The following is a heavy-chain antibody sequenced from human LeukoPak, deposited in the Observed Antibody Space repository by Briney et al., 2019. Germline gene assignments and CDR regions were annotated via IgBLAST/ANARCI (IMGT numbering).Heavy chain of an antibody. J-gene: IGHJ4*02. V-gene: IGHV3-74*01. D-gene: IGHD3-22*01. CDR3: ARDYYDSSGAIDY. CDR2: INSDGSST. CDR1: GFTFSSYW. Sequence: GGSLRLSCAASGFTFSSYWMHWVRQAPGKGLVWVSRINSDGSSTSYADSVKGRFTISRDNAKNTLYLQMNSPRAEDTAVYYCARDYYDSSGAIDYWGQGTLVTVSS.